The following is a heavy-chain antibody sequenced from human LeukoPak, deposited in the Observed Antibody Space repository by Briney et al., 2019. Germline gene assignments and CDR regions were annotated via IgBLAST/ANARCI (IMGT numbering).Heavy chain of an antibody. Sequence: QAGGSLRLSCAAPGFTVSSNYMSWVRQAPGKGLEWVSVIYSGGSTYYADSVKGRFTISRDNSKNTLYLQMNSLRAEDTAVYYCARESERFAFDYWGQGTLVTVSS. J-gene: IGHJ4*02. D-gene: IGHD1-1*01. CDR2: IYSGGST. CDR1: GFTVSSNY. V-gene: IGHV3-53*01. CDR3: ARESERFAFDY.